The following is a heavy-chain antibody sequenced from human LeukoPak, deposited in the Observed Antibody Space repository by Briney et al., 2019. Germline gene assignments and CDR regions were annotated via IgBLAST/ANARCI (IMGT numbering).Heavy chain of an antibody. CDR3: ARESYGGNPGFDY. D-gene: IGHD4-23*01. Sequence: SGTLSLTCAVSGGSISSSNWWSWVRQPPGKGLEWIGEIYHSGSTNYNPSLKSRVTISVDKSKNQFSLKLSSVTAADTAVYYCARESYGGNPGFDYWGQGTLVTVSS. J-gene: IGHJ4*02. V-gene: IGHV4-4*02. CDR1: GGSISSSNW. CDR2: IYHSGST.